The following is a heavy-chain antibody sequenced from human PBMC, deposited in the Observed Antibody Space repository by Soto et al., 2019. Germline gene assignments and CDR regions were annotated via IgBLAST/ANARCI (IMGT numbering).Heavy chain of an antibody. J-gene: IGHJ5*02. Sequence: QVQLQESGPGLVKPSQTLSLTCTVSGGSISSGGYYWSWIRQHPGKGLEWIGYIYYSGSTYYNPSLKSRVTISVDTSTNQFSLKLSYVTAADTAVYYCAREVVVVPAAIRANWFDPWGQGTLVTVSS. CDR2: IYYSGST. V-gene: IGHV4-31*03. D-gene: IGHD2-2*01. CDR3: AREVVVVPAAIRANWFDP. CDR1: GGSISSGGYY.